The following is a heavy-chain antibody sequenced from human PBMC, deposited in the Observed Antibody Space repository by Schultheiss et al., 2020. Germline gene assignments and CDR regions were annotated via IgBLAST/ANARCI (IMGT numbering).Heavy chain of an antibody. J-gene: IGHJ4*02. Sequence: QTLTLTCTFSGFSLSTSGMRVSWIRQPPGKALEWLARIDWDDDKRYSPSLKSRLTITKDTSKNQVVLTMTNMDPVDTATYYCAHTPDVDTAMVYFDYWGQGTLVTVSS. CDR1: GFSLSTSGMR. D-gene: IGHD5-18*01. V-gene: IGHV2-5*08. CDR2: IDWDDDK. CDR3: AHTPDVDTAMVYFDY.